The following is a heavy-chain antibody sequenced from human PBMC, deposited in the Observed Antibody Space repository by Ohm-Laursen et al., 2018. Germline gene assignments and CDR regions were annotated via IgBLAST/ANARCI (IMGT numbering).Heavy chain of an antibody. CDR3: ARERATTFFDY. V-gene: IGHV3-33*05. D-gene: IGHD1-14*01. CDR1: GFTFSSYG. CDR2: ISYDGSNK. Sequence: SLRLSCSASGFTFSSYGMHWVRQAPGKGLEWVAVISYDGSNKYYADSVKGRFTISRDNAKNSLYLQMNSLRAEDTAVYYCARERATTFFDYWGQGTLVTVSS. J-gene: IGHJ4*02.